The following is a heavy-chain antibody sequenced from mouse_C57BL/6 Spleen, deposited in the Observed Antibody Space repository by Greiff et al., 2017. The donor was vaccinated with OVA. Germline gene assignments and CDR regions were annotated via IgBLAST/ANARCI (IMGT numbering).Heavy chain of an antibody. CDR1: GFTITDYY. V-gene: IGHV14-2*01. J-gene: IGHJ2*01. D-gene: IGHD1-1*01. CDR3: ARVPSITTVVD. CDR2: IDPEDGDT. Sequence: VQLQQSGAELVKPGASVKLSCTASGFTITDYYMHWVKQRTEQGLEWIGRIDPEDGDTKYAPKFKGKATITADTSSNTAYLQLSSLTSEDTAVYYCARVPSITTVVDWGQGTTLTVSS.